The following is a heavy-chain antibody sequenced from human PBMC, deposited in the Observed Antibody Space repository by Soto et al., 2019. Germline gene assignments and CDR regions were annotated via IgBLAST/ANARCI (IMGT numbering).Heavy chain of an antibody. Sequence: QVQLQESGPGLVKPSETLSLTCTVSGGSISSYYWSCIRQPPGKGLEWIGYIYYSGSTNYDPSLKSRVSISVDTSQNQFSLKLGSVRAADTAVYYCARVWGYYFDYWGQGTLVTVS. CDR2: IYYSGST. J-gene: IGHJ4*02. D-gene: IGHD2-21*01. V-gene: IGHV4-59*01. CDR3: ARVWGYYFDY. CDR1: GGSISSYY.